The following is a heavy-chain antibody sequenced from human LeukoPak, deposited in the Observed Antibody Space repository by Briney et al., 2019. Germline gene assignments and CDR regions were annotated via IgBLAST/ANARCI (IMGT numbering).Heavy chain of an antibody. CDR2: IYYSGTT. D-gene: IGHD4-17*01. CDR3: ASGTTVTNFAY. J-gene: IGHJ4*02. V-gene: IGHV4-39*01. Sequence: SETLSLTCTVSGGSITNDNYYWAWIRQPPGKGLEWIGSIYYSGTTYDNPTLKSRVTISVDTSKNQFSLKLSSVTAADTAVYYCASGTTVTNFAYWGQGTLVTVSS. CDR1: GGSITNDNYY.